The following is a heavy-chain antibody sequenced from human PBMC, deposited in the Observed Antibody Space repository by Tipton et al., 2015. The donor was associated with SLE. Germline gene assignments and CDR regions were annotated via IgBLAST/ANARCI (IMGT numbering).Heavy chain of an antibody. Sequence: TLSLTCTVSGGSISSGGYYWTWIRQLPGKGLEWIGYIYYSGNTYYNPSLGSRLTISVDTSKDQFSLRLTSVTAADTAVYYCAGDSGEIAFDIWGQGTMVTVSS. D-gene: IGHD3-10*01. CDR2: IYYSGNT. CDR3: AGDSGEIAFDI. V-gene: IGHV4-31*03. J-gene: IGHJ3*02. CDR1: GGSISSGGYY.